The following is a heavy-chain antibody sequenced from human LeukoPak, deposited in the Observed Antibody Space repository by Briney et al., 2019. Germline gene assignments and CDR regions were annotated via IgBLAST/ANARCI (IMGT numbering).Heavy chain of an antibody. V-gene: IGHV1-69*02. CDR3: ARGTYDFWSGYYTFWFDP. CDR2: IIPILGIA. J-gene: IGHJ5*02. D-gene: IGHD3-3*01. Sequence: SVKVSCKASGGTFSSYTISWVRQAPGQGLEWMGRIIPILGIANYAQKFQGRVTITADKSTSTAYMELSSLRSEDTAVYYCARGTYDFWSGYYTFWFDPWGQGTLVTVSS. CDR1: GGTFSSYT.